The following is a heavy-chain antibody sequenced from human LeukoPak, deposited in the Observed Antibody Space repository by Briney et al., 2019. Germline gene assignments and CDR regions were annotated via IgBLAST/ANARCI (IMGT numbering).Heavy chain of an antibody. CDR1: AYTFTAYY. D-gene: IGHD2-2*01. CDR3: ARGGRTTSCCDDAFDI. CDR2: RNPTTGGT. J-gene: IGHJ3*02. Sequence: GASVKVSCKASAYTFTAYYMHFVRQAPGQGLEWMGWRNPTTGGTNYAQMFQGRVTMTRDTSISTAYMALSRLTSDDTALYYCARGGRTTSCCDDAFDIWGQGTMVSVSS. V-gene: IGHV1-2*02.